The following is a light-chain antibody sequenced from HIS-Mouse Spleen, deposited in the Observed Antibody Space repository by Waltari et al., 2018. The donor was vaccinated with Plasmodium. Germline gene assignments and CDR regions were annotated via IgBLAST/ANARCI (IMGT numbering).Light chain of an antibody. J-gene: IGKJ2*01. V-gene: IGKV1-33*01. CDR3: QKDDNPPMYT. CDR1: QDISNY. CDR2: DAS. Sequence: DIQMTQSPSSLSASVGDRVTITCQASQDISNYLNWYQQKPGKAPKLLIYDASNLETGGPSRVSGSGFGKDFTFNISKLQAEEIATKYWQKDDNPPMYTFGQGTKLGIK.